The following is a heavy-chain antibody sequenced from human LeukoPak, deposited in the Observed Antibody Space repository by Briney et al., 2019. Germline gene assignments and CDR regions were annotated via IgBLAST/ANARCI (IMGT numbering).Heavy chain of an antibody. CDR3: ARDRGDSSGWPIIDY. CDR2: IQSGGST. CDR1: GFTVNNNH. D-gene: IGHD6-19*01. Sequence: PGGSLRLSCAASGFTVNNNHMSWVRQAPGKGLEWVSLIQSGGSTHYADSVKGRFAFSRDNSKNTLYLQMSSLRAEDTAVYYCARDRGDSSGWPIIDYWGQGTLVTVSS. V-gene: IGHV3-66*01. J-gene: IGHJ4*02.